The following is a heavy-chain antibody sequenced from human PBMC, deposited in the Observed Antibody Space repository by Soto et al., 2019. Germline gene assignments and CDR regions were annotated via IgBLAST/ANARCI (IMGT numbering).Heavy chain of an antibody. J-gene: IGHJ4*01. CDR1: GDSISRDGSS. CDR2: IYHSGST. Sequence: QVQLQEAGSGLVKPSQTLVLTCTVSGDSISRDGSSWSWLRQPPGKGLEWIGYIYHSGSTYYNPSLKSRVTTPVDKSKNQFSLSLASVTAPDTAVYYCPREMSYYFASWAHGTLVTVSS. CDR3: PREMSYYFAS. V-gene: IGHV4-30-2*01.